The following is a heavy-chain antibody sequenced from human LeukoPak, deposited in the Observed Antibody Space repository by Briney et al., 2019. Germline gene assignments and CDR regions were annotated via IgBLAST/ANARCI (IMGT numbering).Heavy chain of an antibody. CDR2: IYHSGST. J-gene: IGHJ6*03. V-gene: IGHV4-39*07. D-gene: IGHD3-16*01. CDR1: GGSISSSSYY. Sequence: PSETLSLTCTVSGGSISSSSYYWGWIRQPPGKGLEWIGSIYHSGSTYYNPSLKSRVIISVDTSKNQFSLKLSSVTAADTAVYYCARDGGVTYYYFYYYMGVWGKGTTVTVSS. CDR3: ARDGGVTYYYFYYYMGV.